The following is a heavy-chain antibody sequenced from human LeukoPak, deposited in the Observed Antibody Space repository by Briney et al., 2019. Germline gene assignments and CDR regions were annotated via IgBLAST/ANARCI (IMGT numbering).Heavy chain of an antibody. D-gene: IGHD3-3*01. CDR2: FSSSGSTI. CDR3: AREIPLRFLEWFPNYFDY. CDR1: GFTFSTYE. V-gene: IGHV3-48*03. J-gene: IGHJ4*02. Sequence: GGSLRLSCAASGFTFSTYEMSWVRQASGKGLEWISYFSSSGSTIYYADSVKGRFTISRDNAKNSLYLQMNSLRAEDTAVYYCAREIPLRFLEWFPNYFDYRGQGTLVTVSS.